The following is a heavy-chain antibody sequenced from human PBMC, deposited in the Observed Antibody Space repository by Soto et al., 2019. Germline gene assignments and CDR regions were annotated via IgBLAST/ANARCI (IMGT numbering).Heavy chain of an antibody. CDR2: IIPIFGTA. Sequence: ASVKVSCKASGGTFSSYAISWVRQAPGQGLEWMGGIIPIFGTANYAQKFQGRVTITADESTSTAYMELSSLRSEDTAVYYCAVIRDGYNFFEGRGYYFDYWGQGTLVTVSS. J-gene: IGHJ4*02. D-gene: IGHD5-12*01. V-gene: IGHV1-69*13. CDR3: AVIRDGYNFFEGRGYYFDY. CDR1: GGTFSSYA.